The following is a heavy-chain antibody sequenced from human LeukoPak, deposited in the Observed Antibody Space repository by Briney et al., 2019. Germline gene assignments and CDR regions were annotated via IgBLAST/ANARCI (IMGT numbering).Heavy chain of an antibody. CDR2: INSDGSST. D-gene: IGHD6-19*01. CDR3: ARDGTPSYTSGWVYMDA. CDR1: GFTFSSYW. J-gene: IGHJ6*04. V-gene: IGHV3-74*01. Sequence: PGGSLRLSCAASGFTFSSYWMHWVRQAPGKGLVWVSRINSDGSSTSYADSVKGRFTISRDNAKNTLYLQMNSLRGEDTAVYYCARDGTPSYTSGWVYMDAWGKGTTVTISS.